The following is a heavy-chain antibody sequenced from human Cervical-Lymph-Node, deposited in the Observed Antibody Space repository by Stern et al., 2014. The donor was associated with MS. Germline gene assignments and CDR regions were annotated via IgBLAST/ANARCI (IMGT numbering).Heavy chain of an antibody. D-gene: IGHD5-24*01. CDR2: LSDSGST. V-gene: IGHV4-59*08. CDR1: GASISRYY. Sequence: QVQLVGSGPGLVKLSETLSLTCTVSGASISRYYWSWIRQPPGKGLEWIGYLSDSGSTSYNPSLTSRVTILVDMSKNHFPLKMSSGTAADTAVYYCARHNGEDGYNHFDYWGQGTLVTVSS. CDR3: ARHNGEDGYNHFDY. J-gene: IGHJ4*02.